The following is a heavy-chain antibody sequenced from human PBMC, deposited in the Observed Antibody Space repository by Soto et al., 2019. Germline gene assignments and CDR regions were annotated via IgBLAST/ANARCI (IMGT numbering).Heavy chain of an antibody. J-gene: IGHJ5*02. D-gene: IGHD6-13*01. CDR1: GFTFSSHW. V-gene: IGHV3-74*03. CDR3: GTGYNSNCHYTLSS. CDR2: IKSDGSSI. Sequence: EVQLVESGGGLVQPGESLRLSCAASGFTFSSHWMHWVRQAPGKGLVWVSRIKSDGSSITYADSVRGRFTISRDHAKNTLFLQMNSLSPDYTAVYYCGTGYNSNCHYTLSSWGQGTLVTVSP.